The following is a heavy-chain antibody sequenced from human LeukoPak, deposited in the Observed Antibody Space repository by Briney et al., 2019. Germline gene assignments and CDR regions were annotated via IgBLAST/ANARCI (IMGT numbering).Heavy chain of an antibody. Sequence: SETLSLTCTVSGDSISSSSYYWGWIRQPPGKGLEWIGEINHSGSTNYNPSLKSRVTISVDTSKNQFSLKLSSVTAADTAVYYCARGYSSSPTLDYWGQGTLVTVSS. V-gene: IGHV4-39*07. CDR3: ARGYSSSPTLDY. D-gene: IGHD6-13*01. CDR1: GDSISSSSYY. J-gene: IGHJ4*02. CDR2: INHSGST.